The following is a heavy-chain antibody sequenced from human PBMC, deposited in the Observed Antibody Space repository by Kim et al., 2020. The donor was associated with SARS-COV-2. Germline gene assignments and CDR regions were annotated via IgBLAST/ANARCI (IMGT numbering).Heavy chain of an antibody. D-gene: IGHD3-10*01. CDR1: GGSISSGSYY. Sequence: SETLSLTCTVSGGSISSGSYYWSWIRQPAGKGLEWIGRIYTSGSTNYNPSLKSRVTISVDTSKNQFSLKLSSVTAADTAVYYCARDWVWFGDHGPFDPWGQGTLVTVSS. CDR3: ARDWVWFGDHGPFDP. V-gene: IGHV4-61*02. J-gene: IGHJ5*02. CDR2: IYTSGST.